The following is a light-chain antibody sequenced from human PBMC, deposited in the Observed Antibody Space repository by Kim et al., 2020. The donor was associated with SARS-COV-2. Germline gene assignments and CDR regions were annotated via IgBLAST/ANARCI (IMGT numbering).Light chain of an antibody. CDR2: EVN. CDR1: SSDVGSYKF. V-gene: IGLV2-8*01. Sequence: QSALTQPASASGSPGQSVSISCTGTSSDVGSYKFVSWYQHHPGKVPKLIVYEVNKRPSGVSDRFSGSKSGNTASLTVSGLQAEDEADYYCCSYAGRNTLIFGGGTKVTVL. CDR3: CSYAGRNTLI. J-gene: IGLJ1*01.